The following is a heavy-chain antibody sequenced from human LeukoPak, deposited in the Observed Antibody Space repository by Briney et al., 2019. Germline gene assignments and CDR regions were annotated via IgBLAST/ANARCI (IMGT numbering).Heavy chain of an antibody. CDR1: GFTFSSYA. J-gene: IGHJ3*02. CDR2: ISGGGGGT. CDR3: AKDWDSSGYYFDAFDI. V-gene: IGHV3-23*01. Sequence: GGSLRLSCAASGFTFSSYAMSWVRQAPGKGLDWVSTISGGGGGTYYADSVKGRFTISRDNSKNTLHLQMNSLRVEDTAVYYCAKDWDSSGYYFDAFDIWGQGTMVTVSS. D-gene: IGHD3-22*01.